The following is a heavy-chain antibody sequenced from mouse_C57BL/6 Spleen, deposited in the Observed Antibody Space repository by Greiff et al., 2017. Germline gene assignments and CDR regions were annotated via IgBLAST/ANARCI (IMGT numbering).Heavy chain of an antibody. CDR2: IDPSDSYT. Sequence: QVQLQQPGAELVMPGASVKLSCKASGYTFTSYWMHWVKQRPGQGLEWIGEIDPSDSYTNYNQKFKGKSTLTVDKSSSTAYMQLSSLTSEDSAVYYCARSNYYSNPYAMDYWCQGTSVTVSS. CDR1: GYTFTSYW. D-gene: IGHD2-5*01. J-gene: IGHJ4*01. V-gene: IGHV1-69*01. CDR3: ARSNYYSNPYAMDY.